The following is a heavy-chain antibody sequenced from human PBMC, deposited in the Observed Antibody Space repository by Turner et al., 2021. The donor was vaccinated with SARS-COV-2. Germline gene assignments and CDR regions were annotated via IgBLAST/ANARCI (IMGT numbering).Heavy chain of an antibody. V-gene: IGHV4-39*01. CDR1: GGSISSSSYY. J-gene: IGHJ5*02. Sequence: QLQLQESGPGLVKPSETLSLTCTVSGGSISSSSYYWGWIRQPPGKGLEWIGSIYYSGSTYYNPSLKGRVTISVDTSKNQFSLKLSSVTAADTAVYYCAPSPITMVRGVITFGWFDPWGQGTLVTVSS. D-gene: IGHD3-10*01. CDR3: APSPITMVRGVITFGWFDP. CDR2: IYYSGST.